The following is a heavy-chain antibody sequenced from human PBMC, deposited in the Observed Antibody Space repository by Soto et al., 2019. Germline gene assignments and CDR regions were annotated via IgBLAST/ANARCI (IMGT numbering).Heavy chain of an antibody. V-gene: IGHV4-59*01. Sequence: WTWIRQPPGKGLEWIGYVYHSGTTTYNASLKSRVAISIDTSKNQFFLKVNSVTAADTAVYYCARDSSGRLDYWGQGTLVTVSS. D-gene: IGHD3-22*01. CDR2: VYHSGTT. CDR3: ARDSSGRLDY. J-gene: IGHJ4*02.